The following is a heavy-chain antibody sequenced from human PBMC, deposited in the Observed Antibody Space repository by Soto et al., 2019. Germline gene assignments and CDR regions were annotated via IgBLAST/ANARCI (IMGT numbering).Heavy chain of an antibody. CDR1: GGTFGSYA. D-gene: IGHD2-2*01. Sequence: QVQLVQSGAEVKKPGSSVKVSCKASGGTFGSYAISWVRQAPGQGLEWMGGIIPIPGTANYAQKFQGRVTIAADDSTSTAYMELSRLRSEDTAVYYCASSQGSSTSLEIYYYYYYGMDVWGQGTTVTVSS. J-gene: IGHJ6*02. CDR3: ASSQGSSTSLEIYYYYYYGMDV. V-gene: IGHV1-69*01. CDR2: IIPIPGTA.